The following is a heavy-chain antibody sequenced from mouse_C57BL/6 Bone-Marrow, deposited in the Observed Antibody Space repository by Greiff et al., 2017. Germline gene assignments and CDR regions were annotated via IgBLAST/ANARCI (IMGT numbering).Heavy chain of an antibody. J-gene: IGHJ1*03. CDR1: GFTFSDYY. CDR2: ISNGGGST. CDR3: ARHGDYGSSTEWYVDV. Sequence: EVKLVESGGGLVQPGGSLKLSCAASGFTFSDYYMYWVRQTPEKRLEWVAYISNGGGSTYYPDTVKGRFTISRDNAKNTLYLQVSRLKSEDTAMYYCARHGDYGSSTEWYVDVWGTGTTVTVSS. V-gene: IGHV5-12*01. D-gene: IGHD1-1*01.